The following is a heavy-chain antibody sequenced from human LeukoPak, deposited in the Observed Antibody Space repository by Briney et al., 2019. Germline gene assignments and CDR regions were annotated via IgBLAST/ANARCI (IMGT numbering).Heavy chain of an antibody. CDR1: GFTFSSYG. D-gene: IGHD3-9*01. V-gene: IGHV3-30*18. J-gene: IGHJ4*02. CDR2: ISYDGSNK. Sequence: PGRSLRLSCAASGFTFSSYGMHWVRQAPGKGLEWVAVISYDGSNKYYADSVKGRFTISRDNSKNTLYLQMNSLRAEDTAVYYCAKDQGILTGYYSPMDYWGQGTLVTVSS. CDR3: AKDQGILTGYYSPMDY.